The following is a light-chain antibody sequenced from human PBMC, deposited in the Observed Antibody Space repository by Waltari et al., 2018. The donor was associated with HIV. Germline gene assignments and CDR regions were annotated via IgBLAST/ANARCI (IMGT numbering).Light chain of an antibody. CDR2: SAS. CDR3: RQSYGPPLT. V-gene: IGKV1-39*01. Sequence: DIQMTQSPSSLSASVGDRVTIPCRTSQNINNFLNWYQQKPGKAPKLLIYSASTLESGVPSRFSGSGSRTSFTLTISGLQPDDFATYYCRQSYGPPLTFGPGTKVDL. J-gene: IGKJ3*01. CDR1: QNINNF.